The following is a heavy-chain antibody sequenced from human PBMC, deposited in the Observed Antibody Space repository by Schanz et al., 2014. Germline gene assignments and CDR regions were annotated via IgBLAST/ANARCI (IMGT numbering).Heavy chain of an antibody. V-gene: IGHV3-23*04. CDR3: ARKVVATIGGYYDN. CDR1: GFTFSSYA. D-gene: IGHD5-12*01. CDR2: ISSSGGST. J-gene: IGHJ4*02. Sequence: EVQLVESGGGLVKPGGFLRLSCAASGFTFSSYAMSWVHQAPGKGLEWVSTISSSGGSTYYADSVRGRFTIYRDNAENTLFLQRISLRAEDTAVYDCARKVVATIGGYYDNWGQGTLVIVSS.